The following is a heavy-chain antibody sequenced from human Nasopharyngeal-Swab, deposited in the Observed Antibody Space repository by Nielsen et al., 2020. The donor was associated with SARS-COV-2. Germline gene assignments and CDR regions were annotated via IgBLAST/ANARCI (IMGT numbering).Heavy chain of an antibody. J-gene: IGHJ4*02. CDR1: GFTFSDYS. D-gene: IGHD2-15*01. Sequence: GESLKISCAASGFTFSDYSMRWIRQAPGKGLEWVSYISSSGSTIYYADSVKGRFTISRDNAKNSLYLQMNSLRAEDTAVYYCASRYCSGGSCYAESVYWGQGTLVTVSS. CDR2: ISSSGSTI. V-gene: IGHV3-11*01. CDR3: ASRYCSGGSCYAESVY.